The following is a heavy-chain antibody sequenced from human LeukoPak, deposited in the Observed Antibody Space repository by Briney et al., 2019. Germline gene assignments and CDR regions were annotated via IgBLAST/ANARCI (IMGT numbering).Heavy chain of an antibody. J-gene: IGHJ5*02. Sequence: SETLSLTCTVSGGSISSGGYYWSWIRQHPGKGLEWIGYIYYSGSTYYNPSLKSRVTISVDTSKNQFSLKLSSVTAADTAVYYCGRYCSSTSCYGYNWFDPWVQGTLVTVSS. CDR1: GGSISSGGYY. CDR3: GRYCSSTSCYGYNWFDP. V-gene: IGHV4-31*03. CDR2: IYYSGST. D-gene: IGHD2-2*01.